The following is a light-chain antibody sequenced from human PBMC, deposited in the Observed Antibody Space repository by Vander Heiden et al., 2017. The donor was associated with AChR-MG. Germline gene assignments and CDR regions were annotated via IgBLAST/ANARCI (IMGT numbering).Light chain of an antibody. Sequence: SYVLTQPPSVSVAPGQTARITCGIKNIETKSGPWYQQKPGQAPVLVVYDDSDRPSGIPERFSGSKSRNSATLTISRVEAGDEADYYCQVWDSSRDQAVFGGGTKVTVL. CDR3: QVWDSSRDQAV. V-gene: IGLV3-21*02. CDR1: NIETKS. CDR2: DDS. J-gene: IGLJ2*01.